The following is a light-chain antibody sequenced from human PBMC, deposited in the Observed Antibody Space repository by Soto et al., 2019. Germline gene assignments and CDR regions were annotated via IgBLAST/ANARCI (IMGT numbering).Light chain of an antibody. CDR3: QQYERFPYT. J-gene: IGKJ2*01. V-gene: IGKV1-5*03. CDR1: QSISNW. Sequence: DIQMTQSPSTLSASVGDTVTITCRASQSISNWLAWYQQKPGQAPKLLIHKASTIESGVPSRCSGGGSGTEFTLTISTLQPDEFATFYCQQYERFPYTFGPGTKLDIK. CDR2: KAS.